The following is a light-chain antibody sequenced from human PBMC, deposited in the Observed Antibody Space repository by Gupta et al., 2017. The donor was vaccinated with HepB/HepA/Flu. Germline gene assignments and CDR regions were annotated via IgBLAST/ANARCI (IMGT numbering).Light chain of an antibody. CDR2: TAS. Sequence: DIQLTQSPSFLSASVGDRVTITCRASQGISNYLDWYQQKPGKAPQLLIYTASTLESGVPYRFSGSGSGTDFTLTISSLQPEDFAAYYCQQLIQSPFTFGRGTKVEIK. J-gene: IGKJ2*01. CDR3: QQLIQSPFT. CDR1: QGISNY. V-gene: IGKV1-9*01.